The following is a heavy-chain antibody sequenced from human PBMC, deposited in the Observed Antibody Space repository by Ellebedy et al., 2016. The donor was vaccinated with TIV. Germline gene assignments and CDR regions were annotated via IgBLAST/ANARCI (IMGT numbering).Heavy chain of an antibody. Sequence: GESLKISXAASGFTFSSRWMTWVRRAPGKGLEWVANINLDGTESYYVDSVKGRFTISRDNAENSLYLHMNSLRADDTAMYFCARYTYGYKDYWGQGTLVTVSS. CDR3: ARYTYGYKDY. CDR2: INLDGTES. V-gene: IGHV3-7*01. D-gene: IGHD5-18*01. J-gene: IGHJ4*02. CDR1: GFTFSSRW.